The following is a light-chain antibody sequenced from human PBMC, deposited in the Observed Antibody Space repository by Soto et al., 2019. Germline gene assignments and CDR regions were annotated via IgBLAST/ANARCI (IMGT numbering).Light chain of an antibody. J-gene: IGKJ1*01. Sequence: EILMTQSPATLSASPGERATLSCRASQSVSSNLAWYQQKPGQAPRLLIYGASTRATGIPARISGSGSGTEFTLTITSLQSEDFAVYYCQQYNKWRTFGQGTKVEIK. V-gene: IGKV3-15*01. CDR1: QSVSSN. CDR3: QQYNKWRT. CDR2: GAS.